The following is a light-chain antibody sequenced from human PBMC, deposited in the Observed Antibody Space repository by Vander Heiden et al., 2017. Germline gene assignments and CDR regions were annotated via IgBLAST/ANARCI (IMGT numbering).Light chain of an antibody. CDR1: QGISSY. J-gene: IGKJ1*01. V-gene: IGKV1-8*01. CDR2: AAS. Sequence: AIRMTQSPSSFSASTGDRVTITCRASQGISSYLAWYQQKPGKAPKLLIYAASTLQSGVPSRFSGSGSGTDFTLTISCLQSEAFATYYCRQDDSYPRTFGQGTKVEIK. CDR3: RQDDSYPRT.